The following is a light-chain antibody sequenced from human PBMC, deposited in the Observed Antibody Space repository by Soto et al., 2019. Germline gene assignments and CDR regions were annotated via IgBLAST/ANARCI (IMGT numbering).Light chain of an antibody. J-gene: IGKJ4*01. CDR3: QQIYSAPLT. Sequence: DIQMTQSPSSLSASVGDRVTITCRASRSITTYLNWYRQKPGKAPKLLIYAASSLQSGVPSRFSGSGSETEFTLSISSLQPEDFATYFCQQIYSAPLTFGGGTRWISN. V-gene: IGKV1-39*01. CDR2: AAS. CDR1: RSITTY.